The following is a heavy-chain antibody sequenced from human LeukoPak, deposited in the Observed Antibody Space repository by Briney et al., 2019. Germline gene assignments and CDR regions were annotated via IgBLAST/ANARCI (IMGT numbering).Heavy chain of an antibody. CDR3: AKGYCSSTSCYSRFDP. V-gene: IGHV3-23*01. D-gene: IGHD2-2*02. CDR2: ISGSGGST. J-gene: IGHJ5*02. Sequence: HPGGSLRLSCAASGFTFSSYAMSWVRQAPVKGLEWVSAISGSGGSTYYADSVKGRFTISRDNSKNTLYLQMNSLRAEDTAVYYCAKGYCSSTSCYSRFDPWGQGTLVTVSS. CDR1: GFTFSSYA.